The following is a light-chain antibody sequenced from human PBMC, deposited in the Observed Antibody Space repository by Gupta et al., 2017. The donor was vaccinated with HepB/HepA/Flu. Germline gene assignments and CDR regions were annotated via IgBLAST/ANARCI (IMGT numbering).Light chain of an antibody. CDR1: QTISSY. V-gene: IGKV1-39*01. CDR3: QQSDSTLRT. Sequence: DIQMTQSPSSLSASVGDRVTITCRASQTISSYLNWYQLKPGKAPKLLIYAASSLQSGVPSRFSGTGSGTDFTLTISSLQPEDFATYYCQQSDSTLRTFGQGTKVEIK. J-gene: IGKJ1*01. CDR2: AAS.